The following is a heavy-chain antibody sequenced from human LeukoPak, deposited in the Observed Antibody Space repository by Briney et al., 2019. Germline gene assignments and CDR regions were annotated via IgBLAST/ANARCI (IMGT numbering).Heavy chain of an antibody. D-gene: IGHD5/OR15-5a*01. CDR3: ARDLSAGSF. J-gene: IGHJ6*02. V-gene: IGHV3-21*01. CDR1: GFTFSSYS. Sequence: PGGSLRLSCAASGFTFSSYSMNWVRQAPGKGLEWVSSITSNSSSMYYADSVKGRFTISRDNAKNSLYLQLNSLRAEDTAVYYCARDLSAGSFWGQGTTVTVSS. CDR2: ITSNSSSM.